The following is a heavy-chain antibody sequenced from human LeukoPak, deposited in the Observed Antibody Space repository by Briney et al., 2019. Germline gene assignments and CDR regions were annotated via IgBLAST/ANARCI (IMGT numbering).Heavy chain of an antibody. Sequence: GGSLRLSCAASGFTFKNYAMHWVRQAPGKGLDWVAFIRYDGNNKFYADSVKGRFTISRDNSKNTLYLQMNNLRPEDTAIYYCANDSVGATTLDWFDSWGQGTLVTVSS. V-gene: IGHV3-30*02. CDR1: GFTFKNYA. D-gene: IGHD1-26*01. J-gene: IGHJ5*01. CDR3: ANDSVGATTLDWFDS. CDR2: IRYDGNNK.